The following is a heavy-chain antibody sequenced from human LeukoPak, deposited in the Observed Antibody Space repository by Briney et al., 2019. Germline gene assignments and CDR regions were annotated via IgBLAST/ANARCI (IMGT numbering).Heavy chain of an antibody. CDR2: ISSSSSTI. D-gene: IGHD3-3*01. J-gene: IGHJ4*02. V-gene: IGHV3-48*01. CDR1: GFTFSSYS. CDR3: ARDRDLEWYQY. Sequence: GGSLRLSCAASGFTFSSYSMNWVRQAPGKGLEWVSYISSSSSTIYYADSVKGRFTISRDNAKNSLYLQMNSLRAEDTAVYYCARDRDLEWYQYWGQGTLVTVSS.